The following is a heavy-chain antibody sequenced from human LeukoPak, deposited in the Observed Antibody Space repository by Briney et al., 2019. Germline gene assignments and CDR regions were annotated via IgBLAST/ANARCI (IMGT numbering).Heavy chain of an antibody. J-gene: IGHJ4*02. D-gene: IGHD3-3*01. Sequence: GGSLRFSCAASGFSFSTYSMTWVRQAPGEGLEWVSSISSTSTYIYYADAMKGRFTVSRDNAKNSLYLQMNSLRAEDTAVYYCARGQAITIFGVVPDFDYWGQGTLVTVSS. CDR1: GFSFSTYS. CDR3: ARGQAITIFGVVPDFDY. V-gene: IGHV3-21*01. CDR2: ISSTSTYI.